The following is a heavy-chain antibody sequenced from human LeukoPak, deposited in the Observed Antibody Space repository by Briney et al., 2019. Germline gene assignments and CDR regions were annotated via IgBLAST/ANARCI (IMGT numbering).Heavy chain of an antibody. V-gene: IGHV1-2*02. CDR3: ARESTAMVTMDY. CDR1: GYTFTGYY. Sequence: ASVKVSCKASGYTFTGYYMHWVRQAPGQGVEWMGWINPNSGGTNYAQKFQGRVTMTRDTSISTAYMELSRLRSDDTAVYYCARESTAMVTMDYWGQGTLVTVSS. J-gene: IGHJ4*02. D-gene: IGHD5-18*01. CDR2: INPNSGGT.